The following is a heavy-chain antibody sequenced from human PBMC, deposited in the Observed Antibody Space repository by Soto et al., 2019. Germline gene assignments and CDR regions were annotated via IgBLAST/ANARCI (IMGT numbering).Heavy chain of an antibody. J-gene: IGHJ4*02. V-gene: IGHV3-7*05. CDR1: GFTFSSHW. CDR2: IKGDGSEK. Sequence: EVHLVESGGDLVQPGGSLRLSCAASGFTFSSHWMSWVRQAPGKGLEWVANIKGDGSEKYYVDSVKGRFTISRDNSKNSLFLQMNSLRVEDTALYYCAKGVRWGQGTLVTVSS. CDR3: AKGVR.